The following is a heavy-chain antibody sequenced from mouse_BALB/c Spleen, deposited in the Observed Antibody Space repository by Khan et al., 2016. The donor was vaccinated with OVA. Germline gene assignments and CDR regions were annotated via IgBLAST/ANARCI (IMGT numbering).Heavy chain of an antibody. Sequence: VQLQQSGAELVRPGALVKLSCKASGFTIKDYYIHWVKQRPEQGLVWIGRIDPENGNTIYDPKFQGQASITSDTSSNTAYLQLNSLTSEDTAVYYCSRDGYSPWFAYWGQGTLVTVSA. CDR2: IDPENGNT. CDR1: GFTIKDYY. V-gene: IGHV14-1*02. D-gene: IGHD2-3*01. CDR3: SRDGYSPWFAY. J-gene: IGHJ3*01.